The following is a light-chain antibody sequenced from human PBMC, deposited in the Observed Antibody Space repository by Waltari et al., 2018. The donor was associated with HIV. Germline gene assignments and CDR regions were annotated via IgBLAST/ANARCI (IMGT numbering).Light chain of an antibody. Sequence: QSALTQPASVSGSPGQSITISCTGTSSDVGGYDYVSWYQQHPGKAPKLMILDVSNRPAGGSARFAGSKSGDTASLTISGRQADDDADYYCSSYTGSSALDVVFGGGTKLTVL. V-gene: IGLV2-14*03. CDR2: DVS. J-gene: IGLJ2*01. CDR3: SSYTGSSALDVV. CDR1: SSDVGGYDY.